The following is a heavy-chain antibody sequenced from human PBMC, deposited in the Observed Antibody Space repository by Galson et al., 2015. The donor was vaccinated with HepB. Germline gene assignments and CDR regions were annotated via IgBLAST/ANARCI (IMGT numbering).Heavy chain of an antibody. CDR2: IDWDDDK. V-gene: IGHV2-70*11. CDR3: ARRNSSWDAFDI. D-gene: IGHD6-13*01. Sequence: PALVKPTQTLTLTCTFSGFSLRTSRMCVSWIRQPPGKALEWLARIDWDDDKYYSTSLKTRLTISKDTSKNQVVLTMTNMDPVDTATYYCARRNSSWDAFDIWGQGTMVTVSS. J-gene: IGHJ3*02. CDR1: GFSLRTSRMC.